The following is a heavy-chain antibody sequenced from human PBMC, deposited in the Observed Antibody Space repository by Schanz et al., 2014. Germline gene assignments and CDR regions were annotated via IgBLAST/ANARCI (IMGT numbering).Heavy chain of an antibody. CDR2: IKQDGSER. J-gene: IGHJ4*02. CDR3: ERFQSPHQPFDY. V-gene: IGHV3-7*01. D-gene: IGHD2-2*01. CDR1: GFTFSNTW. Sequence: EVQLVESGGGLVQPGGSLRLSCAASGFTFSNTWMSWVRQAPGKGLEWVANIKQDGSERYYVDSVKGRFTISRDNAKNSLYLQMNSLRAEDTAVYYCERFQSPHQPFDYWGQGTLVTVSS.